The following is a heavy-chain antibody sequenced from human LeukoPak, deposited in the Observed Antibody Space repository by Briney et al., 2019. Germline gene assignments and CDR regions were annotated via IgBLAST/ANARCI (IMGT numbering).Heavy chain of an antibody. CDR3: ARAQSLTRETGPTPDY. J-gene: IGHJ4*02. CDR1: GFTFSSYG. D-gene: IGHD1-14*01. Sequence: GPLRLSLAASGFTFSSYGMHWVRQAPGKGLGWVAIILYDGSNKFYADSVKGRFTISRDNSKNTLYLQMNSLRAEDTAVYYYARAQSLTRETGPTPDYWGQGSLVTVSS. V-gene: IGHV3-33*01. CDR2: ILYDGSNK.